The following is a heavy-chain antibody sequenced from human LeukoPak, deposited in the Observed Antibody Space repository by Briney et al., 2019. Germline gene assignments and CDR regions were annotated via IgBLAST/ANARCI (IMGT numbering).Heavy chain of an antibody. V-gene: IGHV5-51*01. CDR2: IHPADADT. D-gene: IGHD5-18*01. CDR1: RYSFTNYW. CDR3: VRPVDTSMAFDY. J-gene: IGHJ4*02. Sequence: PGASLKISCKGSRYSFTNYWIAWVRQMPGKGLEWMGIIHPADADTRYNPSFQGQVTISADKSISTAFLQWSSLKASDTAMYYCVRPVDTSMAFDYWGQGTPVTVSS.